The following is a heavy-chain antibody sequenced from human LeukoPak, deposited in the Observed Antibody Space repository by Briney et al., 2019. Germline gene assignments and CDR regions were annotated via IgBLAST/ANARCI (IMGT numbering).Heavy chain of an antibody. J-gene: IGHJ4*02. D-gene: IGHD2-15*01. CDR1: GGSISNYY. CDR2: MHTSGST. CDR3: ARDRGSGWFDY. Sequence: SETLSLTCTVSGGSISNYYWSWIRQPAGKGLEWIGRMHTSGSTNYNPSLKSRVTVSVDTSKNQFSLKMSSVTAADTAVYYCARDRGSGWFDYWGQGTLVTVSS. V-gene: IGHV4-4*07.